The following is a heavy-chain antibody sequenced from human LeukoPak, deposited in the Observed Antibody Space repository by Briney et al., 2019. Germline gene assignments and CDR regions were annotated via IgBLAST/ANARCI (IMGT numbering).Heavy chain of an antibody. CDR2: IYYSGST. CDR3: ARDEAAAGIGY. CDR1: GGSVSSGSYY. D-gene: IGHD6-13*01. Sequence: SETLSLTRTVSGGSVSSGSYYWSWIRQPPGKGLEWIGYIYYSGSTNYNPSLKSRVTISVDTSKNQFSLKLSSVTAADTAVYYCARDEAAAGIGYWGQGTLVTVSS. V-gene: IGHV4-61*01. J-gene: IGHJ4*02.